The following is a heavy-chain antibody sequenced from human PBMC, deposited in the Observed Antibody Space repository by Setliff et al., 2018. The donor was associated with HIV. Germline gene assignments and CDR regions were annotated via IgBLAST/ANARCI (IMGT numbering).Heavy chain of an antibody. V-gene: IGHV3-11*04. CDR1: GFRFSDYY. CDR2: ISSSGRTI. CDR3: ARDIPPEYAMDV. J-gene: IGHJ6*02. Sequence: PGGSLRLSCAASGFRFSDYYMNWIRQAPGKGLEWISSISSSGRTIKYADSVKGRFTISRDNAKRSLYLQMNSLRVEDTAVYYCARDIPPEYAMDVWGQGTTVTVSS.